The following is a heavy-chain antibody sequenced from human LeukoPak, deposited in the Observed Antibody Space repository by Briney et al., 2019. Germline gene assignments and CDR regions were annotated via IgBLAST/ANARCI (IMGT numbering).Heavy chain of an antibody. CDR3: ALIQSDRYGRYYFEY. D-gene: IGHD5-18*01. CDR2: IDWDDDK. Sequence: SGPTLVNSTETLTLTFTFSGFSLSTSGMCVSWIRQPPGKALEWLARIDWDDDKYYSTSLKTRLTISKDTSKNQVVLTMTNMDPVDTATYYCALIQSDRYGRYYFEYLGQGTLVTVSS. J-gene: IGHJ4*02. CDR1: GFSLSTSGMC. V-gene: IGHV2-70*11.